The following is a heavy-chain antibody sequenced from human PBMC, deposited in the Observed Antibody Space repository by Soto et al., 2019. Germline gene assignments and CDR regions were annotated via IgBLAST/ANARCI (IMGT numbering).Heavy chain of an antibody. CDR1: GFTFSSYS. V-gene: IGHV3-21*01. Sequence: GGSLRLSCGASGFTFSSYSMNWVRQAPGKGLEWVSSISSTTTYIYYADSVKGRFTISRDNAKNSLYLQMNSLRAEDTAVYYCATETLSYSHLIFYSGSYNFDYWGQGALVTVSS. CDR2: ISSTTTYI. D-gene: IGHD1-26*01. J-gene: IGHJ4*02. CDR3: ATETLSYSHLIFYSGSYNFDY.